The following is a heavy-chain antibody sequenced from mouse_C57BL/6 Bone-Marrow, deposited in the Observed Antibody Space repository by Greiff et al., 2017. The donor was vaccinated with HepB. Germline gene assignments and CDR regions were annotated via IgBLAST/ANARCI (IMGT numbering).Heavy chain of an antibody. CDR3: ARPEDYFDY. V-gene: IGHV1-22*01. CDR2: INPNNGGT. CDR1: GYTFTDYN. J-gene: IGHJ2*01. Sequence: VQLKESGPELVKPGASVKMSCKASGYTFTDYNMHWVKQSHGKSLEWIGYINPNNGGTSYNQKFKGKATLTVNKSSSTAYMELRSLTSEDSAVYYCARPEDYFDYWGQGTTLTVSS.